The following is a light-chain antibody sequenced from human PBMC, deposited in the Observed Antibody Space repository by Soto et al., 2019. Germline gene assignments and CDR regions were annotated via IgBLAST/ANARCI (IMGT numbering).Light chain of an antibody. J-gene: IGKJ3*01. CDR1: QSVSSSY. Sequence: EIVLTQSPATLSLSPGERATLSCRASQSVSSSYLAWYQQKPGQAPRLVIYGASSRATGIPDRFSGSGSGTDFTLSISRLEPEDFAVYYCQQSGSSPGFTFGPGTKVEIK. V-gene: IGKV3-20*01. CDR2: GAS. CDR3: QQSGSSPGFT.